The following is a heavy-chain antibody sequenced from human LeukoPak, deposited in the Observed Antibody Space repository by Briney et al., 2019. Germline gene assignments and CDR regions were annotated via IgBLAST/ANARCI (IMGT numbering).Heavy chain of an antibody. D-gene: IGHD6-13*01. CDR1: GGSFSGYY. J-gene: IGHJ6*03. CDR3: ASSGDSSSWFYYYYMDV. Sequence: SETLSLTCAVYGGSFSGYYWGWIRQPPGKGLEWIGSIYYSGSTYYNPSLKSRVTISVDTSKNQFSLKLSSVTAADTAVYYCASSGDSSSWFYYYYMDVWGKGTTVTVSS. CDR2: IYYSGST. V-gene: IGHV4-34*01.